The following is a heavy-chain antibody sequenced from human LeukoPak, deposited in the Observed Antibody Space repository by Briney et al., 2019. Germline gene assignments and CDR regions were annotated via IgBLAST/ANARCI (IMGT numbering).Heavy chain of an antibody. CDR2: ISSSNTI. CDR1: GFTFSSYS. D-gene: IGHD3-3*01. J-gene: IGHJ6*03. V-gene: IGHV3-48*01. CDR3: ARVGYYDFWSGLIPHTYYMDV. Sequence: GGFLRLSCAASGFTFSSYSMNWVRQAPGKGLEWVSYISSSNTIYYADSVKGRFTVSRDNAKDSLFLQMNSLRAEDTAVYYCARVGYYDFWSGLIPHTYYMDVWGKGTTVTVSS.